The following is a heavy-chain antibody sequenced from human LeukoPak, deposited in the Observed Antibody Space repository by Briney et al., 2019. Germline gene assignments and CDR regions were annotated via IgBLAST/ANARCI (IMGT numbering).Heavy chain of an antibody. CDR2: IFYSGST. CDR1: GGSVNSGVYY. J-gene: IGHJ4*02. CDR3: VRLEKVVVPATIDF. V-gene: IGHV4-39*01. Sequence: SETLSLTCSVSGGSVNSGVYYWGWIRQPPGKGLEWIGSIFYSGSTYYNPSLKSRVTISGDTSKSQFSLKLSSVTAADTAVYYCVRLEKVVVPATIDFWGQGTLVTVSS. D-gene: IGHD2-15*01.